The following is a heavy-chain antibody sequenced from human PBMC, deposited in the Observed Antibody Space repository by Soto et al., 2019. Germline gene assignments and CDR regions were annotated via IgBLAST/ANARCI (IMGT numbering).Heavy chain of an antibody. V-gene: IGHV3-74*01. D-gene: IGHD3-3*01. CDR3: ARERYYDFWSGYYNHYGMDV. CDR1: GFTFSSYW. J-gene: IGHJ6*02. Sequence: PGGSLRLSCAASGFTFSSYWMHWVRQAPGKGLVWVPRINSDGSSTSYADSVKGRFTISRDNAKNTLYLQMNSLRAEDTAVYYCARERYYDFWSGYYNHYGMDVWGQVTTVTVSS. CDR2: INSDGSST.